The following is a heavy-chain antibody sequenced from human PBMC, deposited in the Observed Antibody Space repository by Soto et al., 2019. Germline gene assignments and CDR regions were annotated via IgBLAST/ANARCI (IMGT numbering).Heavy chain of an antibody. J-gene: IGHJ4*02. Sequence: PGGSLRLSCAASGFTLSAYEMNWVRQAPGKGLEWLSYISSSGSIRYSADSVKGRFTISRDNAKNSLYLQMTSLRAGDTAVYYGATDWEATRKSGGQGTLVTVSS. D-gene: IGHD1-26*01. CDR1: GFTLSAYE. CDR2: ISSSGSIR. V-gene: IGHV3-48*03. CDR3: ATDWEATRKS.